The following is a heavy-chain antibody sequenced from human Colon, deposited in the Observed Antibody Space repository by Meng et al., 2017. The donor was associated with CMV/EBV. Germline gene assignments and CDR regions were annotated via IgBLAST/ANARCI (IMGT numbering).Heavy chain of an antibody. Sequence: GESLKISCAASGPMFSKYAMHWVRQAPGKGLEWVALMSYDESKTYYADSVQGRFTISRDISENTLYLEMNSLTPEDTAVYYCARPRGTYYYGSGMDVWGQGTTVTVSS. CDR1: GPMFSKYA. D-gene: IGHD3-10*01. CDR2: MSYDESKT. CDR3: ARPRGTYYYGSGMDV. V-gene: IGHV3-30*04. J-gene: IGHJ6*02.